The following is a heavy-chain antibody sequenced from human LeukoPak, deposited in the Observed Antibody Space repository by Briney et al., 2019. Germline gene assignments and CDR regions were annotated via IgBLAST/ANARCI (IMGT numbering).Heavy chain of an antibody. CDR1: GFTFNNYA. CDR3: ARDSYVSGKYTLDY. D-gene: IGHD3-16*01. CDR2: ISYDGSNK. Sequence: GGSLRLSCAASGFTFNNYAMHWVRQAPGKGLEWVAVISYDGSNKYYADSVKGRFTISRDNSKNTLYLQMNSLRAEDTAVYYCARDSYVSGKYTLDYWGQGTLVTVSS. V-gene: IGHV3-30-3*01. J-gene: IGHJ4*02.